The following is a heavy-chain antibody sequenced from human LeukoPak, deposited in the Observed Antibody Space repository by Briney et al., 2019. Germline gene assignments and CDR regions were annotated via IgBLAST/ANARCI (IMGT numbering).Heavy chain of an antibody. CDR2: IYTSGST. CDR3: ASLRVGSSFGYQYYIDV. D-gene: IGHD6-13*01. CDR1: GVSISSYS. Sequence: SETLSLTCTVSGVSISSYSWSWIRQPAGKGLEWIGRIYTSGSTNYNPSLKSRVTISVDTSKNQFSLKLSSVTAADTAVYYCASLRVGSSFGYQYYIDVWGKGTTVTVSS. J-gene: IGHJ6*03. V-gene: IGHV4-4*07.